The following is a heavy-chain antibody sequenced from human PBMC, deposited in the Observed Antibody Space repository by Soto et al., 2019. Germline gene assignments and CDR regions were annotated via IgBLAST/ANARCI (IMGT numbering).Heavy chain of an antibody. J-gene: IGHJ4*02. V-gene: IGHV1-3*01. CDR1: GYTFTGYA. CDR3: ARAVAVAADFDY. D-gene: IGHD6-19*01. Sequence: VASVKVSCKASGYTFTGYAMHWVRQAPGQRLEWMGWINAGNGNTKYSQKFQGRVTITRDTSASTAYMELSSLGSEDTAVYYCARAVAVAADFDYWGQGTLVTVSS. CDR2: INAGNGNT.